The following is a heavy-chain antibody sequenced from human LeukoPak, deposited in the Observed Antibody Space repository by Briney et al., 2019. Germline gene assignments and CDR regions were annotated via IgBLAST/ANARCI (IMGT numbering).Heavy chain of an antibody. Sequence: SETLSLTCAVYGGSFSGYYWSWIRQPPGKGLEWIGEINHSGSTNYNPSLKSRVTLSADTSKKQFSLKLSSVTAADTAVYYCARFSRDGYNFYFDYWGQGTLVTVSS. CDR3: ARFSRDGYNFYFDY. J-gene: IGHJ4*02. CDR2: INHSGST. D-gene: IGHD5-24*01. CDR1: GGSFSGYY. V-gene: IGHV4-34*01.